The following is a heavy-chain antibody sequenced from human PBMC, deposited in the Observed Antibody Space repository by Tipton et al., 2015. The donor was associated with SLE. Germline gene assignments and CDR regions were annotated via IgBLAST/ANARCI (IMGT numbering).Heavy chain of an antibody. CDR3: ARAVLAAAGHYYYYYMDV. J-gene: IGHJ6*03. V-gene: IGHV4-39*07. D-gene: IGHD6-13*01. CDR1: GGSISSSSYY. Sequence: TLSLTCTVSGGSISSSSYYWGWIRQPPGKGLEWIGGIYYSGSTYYNPSLKSRVTISVDTSKNQFSLKLSSVTAADTAVYYCARAVLAAAGHYYYYYMDVWGKGTTVTVSS. CDR2: IYYSGST.